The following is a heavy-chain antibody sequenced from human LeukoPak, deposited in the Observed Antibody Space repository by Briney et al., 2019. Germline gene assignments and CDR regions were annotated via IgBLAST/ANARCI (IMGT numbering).Heavy chain of an antibody. CDR3: AKDQDGVVVVLLHDAFDI. CDR2: INHDGSYT. Sequence: QPGRSLRLSCVGSGFTYGTYWMHWVRQAPGKGLMWVSRINHDGSYTNYADSVRGRFTISRDNSKNTLYLQMNSLRAEDTAVYYCAKDQDGVVVVLLHDAFDIWGQGTMVTVSS. D-gene: IGHD2-2*01. J-gene: IGHJ3*02. V-gene: IGHV3-74*01. CDR1: GFTYGTYW.